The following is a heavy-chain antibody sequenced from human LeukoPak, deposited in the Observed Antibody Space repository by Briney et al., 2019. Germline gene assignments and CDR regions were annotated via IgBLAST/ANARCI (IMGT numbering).Heavy chain of an antibody. CDR1: GGSISSGGYY. V-gene: IGHV4-30-2*01. D-gene: IGHD3-22*01. CDR3: ARERSSGYYEAFDY. Sequence: PSQTLSLTCTVSGGSISSGGYYWSWIRQPPGKGLEWIGYIYHSGSTYYNPSLKSRVTISVDRSKNQFSLKLSSVTAADTAVYYCARERSSGYYEAFDYWGQGTLVTVSS. CDR2: IYHSGST. J-gene: IGHJ4*02.